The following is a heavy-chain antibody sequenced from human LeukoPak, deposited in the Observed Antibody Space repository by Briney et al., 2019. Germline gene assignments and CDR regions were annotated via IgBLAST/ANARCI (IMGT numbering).Heavy chain of an antibody. CDR3: VKHSAPVLAAARFDY. V-gene: IGHV3-23*01. CDR1: GFTFSSYA. J-gene: IGHJ4*02. D-gene: IGHD2-2*01. Sequence: QPGGSLRLSCAASGFTFSSYAMSWVRQAPGKGLEWVSVISGSGTNTYYADSVKGRFTISRDNSKNTLYLQMNSLRAEDTALYSCVKHSAPVLAAARFDYWGQGNLVTVSP. CDR2: ISGSGTNT.